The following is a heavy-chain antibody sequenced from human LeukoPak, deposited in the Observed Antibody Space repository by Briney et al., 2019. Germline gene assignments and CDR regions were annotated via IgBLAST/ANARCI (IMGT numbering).Heavy chain of an antibody. CDR2: INPSGGST. CDR1: GYTFTSYY. CDR3: ARDGSRKWGYCSGGSCYDYYGMDV. D-gene: IGHD2-15*01. J-gene: IGHJ6*02. V-gene: IGHV1-46*01. Sequence: ASVKVSCKASGYTFTSYYMHWVRQAAGQGLEWMGIINPSGGSTSYAQKFQGRVTMTRDTSTSTVYMELSSLRSEDTAVYYCARDGSRKWGYCSGGSCYDYYGMDVWGQGTTVTVSS.